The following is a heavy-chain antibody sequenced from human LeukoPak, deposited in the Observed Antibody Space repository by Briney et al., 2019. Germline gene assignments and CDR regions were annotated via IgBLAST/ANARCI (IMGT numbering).Heavy chain of an antibody. CDR2: ISGSGGST. CDR1: GFTFRDYA. D-gene: IGHD3-22*01. CDR3: AKDLDVGSSSGYPDRDY. V-gene: IGHV3-23*01. Sequence: GGSLRLSCAASGFTFRDYAMTWVRQAPGRGLEWVSAISGSGGSTYYADSVKGRFTISRDNSKNTLYLQMNILRAEDTAVYYCAKDLDVGSSSGYPDRDYWGQGTLVTVSS. J-gene: IGHJ4*02.